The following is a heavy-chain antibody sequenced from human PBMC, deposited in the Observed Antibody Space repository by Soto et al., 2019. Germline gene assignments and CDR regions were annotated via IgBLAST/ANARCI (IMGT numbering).Heavy chain of an antibody. J-gene: IGHJ4*02. Sequence: VGSLRLSCAASVFTFSTYAISWVRHAPGRGLEWISAISGTGGNIYYADSVKGRFTISRDNSKNTLYLQMNSLRADDTAVYYCAKTDVALPKTYWGQGTLVTVSS. V-gene: IGHV3-23*01. CDR1: VFTFSTYA. CDR3: AKTDVALPKTY. D-gene: IGHD2-15*01. CDR2: ISGTGGNI.